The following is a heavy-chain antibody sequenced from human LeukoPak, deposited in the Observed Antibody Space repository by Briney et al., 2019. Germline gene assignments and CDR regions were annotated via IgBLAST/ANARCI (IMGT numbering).Heavy chain of an antibody. CDR2: INHSGST. Sequence: PSETLSLTCAVYGGSFSGYYWSWIRQPPGKGLEWIGEINHSGSTNYNPSLRSRVTIPVDTSNDQFSLRMSYVTAADTAVYFCARELTYSGSHRNFDSWGQGTLVTVSS. D-gene: IGHD1-26*01. CDR1: GGSFSGYY. J-gene: IGHJ4*02. V-gene: IGHV4-34*01. CDR3: ARELTYSGSHRNFDS.